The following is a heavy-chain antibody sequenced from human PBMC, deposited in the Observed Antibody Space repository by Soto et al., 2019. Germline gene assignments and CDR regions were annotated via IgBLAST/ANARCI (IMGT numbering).Heavy chain of an antibody. CDR3: AKGSGNIRPYGMDV. J-gene: IGHJ6*02. V-gene: IGHV3-23*01. Sequence: PGGSLRLSCAPAGFTFSNHAMSWVRQAPGKGLEWVSTISGSGGTIYYADSVKGRFTISRDNSKNALWLQMNSLRAEDTALYYCAKGSGNIRPYGMDVWGQGTTVTVSS. CDR1: GFTFSNHA. CDR2: ISGSGGTI.